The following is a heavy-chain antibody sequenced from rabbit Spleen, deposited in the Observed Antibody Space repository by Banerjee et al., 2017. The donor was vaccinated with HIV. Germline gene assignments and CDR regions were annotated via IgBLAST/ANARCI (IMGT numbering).Heavy chain of an antibody. Sequence: QSLEESGGDLVKPGASLTLTCTASGFDLSSYYYMCWVRQAPGKGLEWIACIYISGGSTFYANWAKGRFTISETSSTTVTLQMTSLTAADTATYFCARASSSGYLLGGYYFNLWGPGTLVTVS. CDR1: GFDLSSYYY. CDR2: IYISGGST. D-gene: IGHD1-1*01. CDR3: ARASSSGYLLGGYYFNL. V-gene: IGHV1S40*01. J-gene: IGHJ4*01.